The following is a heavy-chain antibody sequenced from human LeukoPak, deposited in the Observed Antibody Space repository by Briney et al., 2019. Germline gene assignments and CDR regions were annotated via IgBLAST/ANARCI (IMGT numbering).Heavy chain of an antibody. CDR2: IIPIFGTA. Sequence: GASVKVSCKASGYTFTSYAISWVRQAPGQGLEWMGGIIPIFGTANYAQKFQGRVTITADESTSTAYMELSSLRSEDTAVYYCARDRFGSPLTTTVVTPGGYAFDIWGQGTMVTVSS. CDR3: ARDRFGSPLTTTVVTPGGYAFDI. J-gene: IGHJ3*02. D-gene: IGHD4-23*01. CDR1: GYTFTSYA. V-gene: IGHV1-69*13.